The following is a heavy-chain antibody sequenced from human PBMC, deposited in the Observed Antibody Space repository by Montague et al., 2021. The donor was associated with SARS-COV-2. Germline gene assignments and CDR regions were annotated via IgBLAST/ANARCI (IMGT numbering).Heavy chain of an antibody. Sequence: SETLSLTCTVSGGSISSYYWNWIRQSPGKGLEWIRYIYYSGSTXXXPSXKSRVTMLVDTSKRQMSLRLNSVTAADTAVYYCAGDRGRFWHFDLWGRGTLVTVSS. CDR3: AGDRGRFWHFDL. D-gene: IGHD5-12*01. V-gene: IGHV4-59*01. CDR1: GGSISSYY. J-gene: IGHJ2*01. CDR2: IYYSGST.